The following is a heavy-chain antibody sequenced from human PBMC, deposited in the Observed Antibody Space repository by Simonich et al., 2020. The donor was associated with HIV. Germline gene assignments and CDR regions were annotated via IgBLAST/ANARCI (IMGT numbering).Heavy chain of an antibody. D-gene: IGHD3-3*01. CDR3: ARRDRELILYFDY. CDR2: INHSGIT. J-gene: IGHJ4*02. Sequence: QVQLQQWGAGLLKPSETLSLTCAVYGGSFSGYYWSWIRQPPGNGLEWIGEINHSGITNYKSSLNSRATISVDKSKNQFSLKLSSVTAADTAIYYCARRDRELILYFDYWGQGNLVTVSS. V-gene: IGHV4-34*01. CDR1: GGSFSGYY.